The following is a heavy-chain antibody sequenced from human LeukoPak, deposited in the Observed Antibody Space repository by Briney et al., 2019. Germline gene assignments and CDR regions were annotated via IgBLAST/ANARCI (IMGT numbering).Heavy chain of an antibody. D-gene: IGHD3-22*01. CDR2: IDTNTGSP. J-gene: IGHJ4*02. V-gene: IGHV7-4-1*02. Sequence: ASVKVSCKASGYTFSSCAINWVRQAPGQGLEYMGWIDTNTGSPTFAQGFTGRYVFSLDTSVSTAYLQISSLKAEDTAVYYCAIHLSDSSGYFSYWGQGALVTVSS. CDR1: GYTFSSCA. CDR3: AIHLSDSSGYFSY.